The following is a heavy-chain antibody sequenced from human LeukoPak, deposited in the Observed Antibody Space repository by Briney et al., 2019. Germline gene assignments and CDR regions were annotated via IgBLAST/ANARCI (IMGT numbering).Heavy chain of an antibody. V-gene: IGHV4-31*03. CDR3: ARVPPYDSSGYRANDAFDI. J-gene: IGHJ3*02. D-gene: IGHD3-22*01. CDR1: GGSISSGGYY. CDR2: IYYSGST. Sequence: PSETLSLTCTVSGGSISSGGYYWSWIRQHPGKGLEWIGYIYYSGSTYYNPSLKSRVTISVDTSKNQFSLKLSSVTAADTAVYYCARVPPYDSSGYRANDAFDIWGQGAVVTVSS.